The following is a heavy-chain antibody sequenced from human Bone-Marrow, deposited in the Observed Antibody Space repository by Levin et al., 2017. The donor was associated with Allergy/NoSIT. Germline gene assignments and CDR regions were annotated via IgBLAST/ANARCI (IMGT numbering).Heavy chain of an antibody. V-gene: IGHV4-59*01. Sequence: PSETLSLSCTVSGGSINSYFWNWIRQPPGKALEWIGSIYYSGNTYYNPSLNSRVTISIDTSKNQFSLRLSSVTAADTAVYYCARDLNYGSGTYRFDPWGQGTLVTVSS. CDR3: ARDLNYGSGTYRFDP. D-gene: IGHD3-10*01. CDR2: IYYSGNT. CDR1: GGSINSYF. J-gene: IGHJ5*02.